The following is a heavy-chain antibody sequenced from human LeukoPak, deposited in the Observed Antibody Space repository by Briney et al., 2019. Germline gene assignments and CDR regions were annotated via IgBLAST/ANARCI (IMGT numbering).Heavy chain of an antibody. CDR1: GFTFSSYA. CDR2: ISYDGSNK. V-gene: IGHV3-30*04. D-gene: IGHD3-9*01. Sequence: AGRSLRLSCAASGFTFSSYAMHWVRQAPGKGLEWVAVISYDGSNKYYADSVKGRFTISRDNSKNTLYLQMNSLGAEDTAVYYCARDSSGYYIGGYFDYWGQGTLVTVSS. J-gene: IGHJ4*02. CDR3: ARDSSGYYIGGYFDY.